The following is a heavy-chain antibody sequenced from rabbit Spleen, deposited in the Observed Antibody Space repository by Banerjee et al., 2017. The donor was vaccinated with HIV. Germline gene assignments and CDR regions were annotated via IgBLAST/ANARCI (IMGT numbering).Heavy chain of an antibody. CDR3: ARGGAGSSYVPNL. J-gene: IGHJ4*01. CDR2: IYTGSGST. Sequence: QEQLEESGGDLVKPGASLTLTCTASGFSFSGNFYMCWVRQAPGKGLEWIGCIYTGSGSTYYASWAKGRFTISITSSTTVTLQMTSLTAADTATYFCARGGAGSSYVPNLWGPGTLVTVS. D-gene: IGHD8-1*01. CDR1: GFSFSGNFY. V-gene: IGHV1S45*01.